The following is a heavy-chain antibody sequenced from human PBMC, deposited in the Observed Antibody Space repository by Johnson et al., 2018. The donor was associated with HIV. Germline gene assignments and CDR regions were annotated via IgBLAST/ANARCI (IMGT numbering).Heavy chain of an antibody. D-gene: IGHD1-26*01. J-gene: IGHJ3*02. CDR1: GFTFSSYA. Sequence: VQLVESGGGLVQPGGSLRLSCAASGFTFSSYAMSWVRQAPGKGLEWVANIKQDGSEKYYVDSVKGRFTISRDNAKNSLYLQMNSLRAEDTAVYYCARSSYVDAFDIWGQGTMVTVSS. CDR2: IKQDGSEK. V-gene: IGHV3-7*05. CDR3: ARSSYVDAFDI.